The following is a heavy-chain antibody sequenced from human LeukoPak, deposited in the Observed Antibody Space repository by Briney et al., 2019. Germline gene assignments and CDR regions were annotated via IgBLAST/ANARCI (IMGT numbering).Heavy chain of an antibody. J-gene: IGHJ4*02. CDR3: TTLTWIQLWFLDY. Sequence: PGGSLRLSCAASGFTFSNAWMSWVRQAPGKGLEWVGRIKSKTDGGTTDYAAPVKGRFTISRDDSKNTLYLQMNSLKTEDTAVYYCTTLTWIQLWFLDYWGQGTLVTVSS. CDR2: IKSKTDGGTT. CDR1: GFTFSNAW. V-gene: IGHV3-15*01. D-gene: IGHD5-18*01.